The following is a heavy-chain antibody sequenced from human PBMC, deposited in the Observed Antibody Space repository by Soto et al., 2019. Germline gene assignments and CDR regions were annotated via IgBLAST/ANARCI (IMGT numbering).Heavy chain of an antibody. CDR3: ASLISLARYSSSWYAEYYYYYMDV. V-gene: IGHV3-11*01. J-gene: IGHJ6*03. D-gene: IGHD6-13*01. CDR2: ISSSGSTI. CDR1: GFTFSDYY. Sequence: PGGSLRLSCAASGFTFSDYYMCWIRQALGKGPEQVSYISSSGSTIYYADSVKGRFTISGDNAKNSLYLQMNSLRAEDTAVYYCASLISLARYSSSWYAEYYYYYMDVWGKGTTVTVSS.